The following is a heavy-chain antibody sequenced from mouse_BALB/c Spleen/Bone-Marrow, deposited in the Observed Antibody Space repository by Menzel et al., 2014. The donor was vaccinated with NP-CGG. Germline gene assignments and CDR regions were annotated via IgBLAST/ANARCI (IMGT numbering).Heavy chain of an antibody. D-gene: IGHD1-1*02. Sequence: EVMLVESGGGLVQPGGSRKLSCAASGFTFSSFGMHWIRQAPEKGLEWVAYISSGSSTFYYAGTVKGRFTVSRDNPKNTLFLQMTGLRSEDTAMYYCAREGGGYAGVDYWGQGTTLTVSS. CDR3: AREGGGYAGVDY. J-gene: IGHJ2*01. CDR1: GFTFSSFG. CDR2: ISSGSSTF. V-gene: IGHV5-17*02.